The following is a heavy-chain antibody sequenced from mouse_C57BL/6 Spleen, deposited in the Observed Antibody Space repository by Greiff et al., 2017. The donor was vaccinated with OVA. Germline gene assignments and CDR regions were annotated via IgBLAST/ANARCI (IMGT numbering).Heavy chain of an antibody. V-gene: IGHV5-4*03. Sequence: EVMLVESGGGLVKPGGSLKLSCAASGFTFSSYAMSWVRQTPEKRLEWVATISDGGSYTYYPDNVKGRFTISRDNAKNNLYLQMSHLKSEDTAMYYCARALIYYDYGYAMDDWGQGTSVTVSS. J-gene: IGHJ4*01. D-gene: IGHD2-4*01. CDR2: ISDGGSYT. CDR1: GFTFSSYA. CDR3: ARALIYYDYGYAMDD.